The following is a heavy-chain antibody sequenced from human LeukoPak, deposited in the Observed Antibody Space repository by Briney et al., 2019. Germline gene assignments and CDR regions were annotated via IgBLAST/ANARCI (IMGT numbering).Heavy chain of an antibody. CDR1: GGSFSGYY. Sequence: SETLSLTCAVYGGSFSGYYWSWIRQPPGKGPEWIGEINYSGSTDYNSSLKSRVFISVDTSKNQFSLKVTSVSAADTAIYYCARGSYYDFWSGYGWETFFFDYWGQGHLVAVSS. V-gene: IGHV4-34*01. J-gene: IGHJ4*02. D-gene: IGHD3-3*01. CDR3: ARGSYYDFWSGYGWETFFFDY. CDR2: INYSGST.